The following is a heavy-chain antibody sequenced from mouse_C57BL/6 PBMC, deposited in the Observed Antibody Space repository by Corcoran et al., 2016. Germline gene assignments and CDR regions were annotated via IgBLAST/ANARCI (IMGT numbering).Heavy chain of an antibody. J-gene: IGHJ1*03. V-gene: IGHV1-76*01. Sequence: QVQLKQSGAELVRPGASVKLSCKASGYTFTDYYINWVKQRPGQGLEWIARIYPGSGNTYYNEKFKGKATLTAEKSSSTAYMQLSSLTSEDSAVYFCARGGRSYVHWYFDVWGTGTTVTVSS. CDR2: IYPGSGNT. D-gene: IGHD1-1*01. CDR3: ARGGRSYVHWYFDV. CDR1: GYTFTDYY.